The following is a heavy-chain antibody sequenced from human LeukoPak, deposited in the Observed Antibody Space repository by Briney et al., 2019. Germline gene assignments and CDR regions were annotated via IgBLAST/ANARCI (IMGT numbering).Heavy chain of an antibody. Sequence: GGSLRLPCAASGFTFSSYWMSWVRQAPGKGLEWVANIKQDGSEKYYVDSVKGRFTISRDNDKNSLYLQMNSLRAEDTAVYYCARDHCSSTSCYDYGMDVWGQGTTVTVSS. D-gene: IGHD2-2*01. CDR3: ARDHCSSTSCYDYGMDV. CDR2: IKQDGSEK. V-gene: IGHV3-7*01. CDR1: GFTFSSYW. J-gene: IGHJ6*02.